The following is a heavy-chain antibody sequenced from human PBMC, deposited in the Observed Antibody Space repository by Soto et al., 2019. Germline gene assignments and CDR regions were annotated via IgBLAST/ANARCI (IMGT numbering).Heavy chain of an antibody. D-gene: IGHD2-2*01. CDR2: ISSSSSYI. CDR1: GFTFSSYS. CDR3: ARDLIPTSSTEYYFDY. J-gene: IGHJ4*02. Sequence: GGSLRLSCAASGFTFSSYSMNWVRQAPGKGLEWVSSISSSSSYIYYADSVKGRFTISRDNAKNSLYLQMNSLRAEDTAVYYCARDLIPTSSTEYYFDYWGQGTLVTVS. V-gene: IGHV3-21*01.